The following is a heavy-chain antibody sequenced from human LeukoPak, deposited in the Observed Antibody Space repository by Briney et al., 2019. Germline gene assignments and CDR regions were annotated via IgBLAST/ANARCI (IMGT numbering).Heavy chain of an antibody. Sequence: GGSLRLSCAASGFTFSDYRMNWVRQAPGKGLEWVSSISGSSTNIYYADSVKGRFTISRDNAKNSVYPQMNSLRAEDTAVYYCARDLSKYQLLSDDAFDIWGQGTMVTVSS. CDR1: GFTFSDYR. D-gene: IGHD2-2*01. J-gene: IGHJ3*02. V-gene: IGHV3-21*01. CDR2: ISGSSTNI. CDR3: ARDLSKYQLLSDDAFDI.